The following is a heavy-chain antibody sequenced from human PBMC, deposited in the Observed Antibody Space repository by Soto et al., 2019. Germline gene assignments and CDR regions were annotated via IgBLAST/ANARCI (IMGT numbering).Heavy chain of an antibody. CDR2: IYYSGSR. J-gene: IGHJ6*02. CDR3: AKESGGYDSSTRYGLDV. V-gene: IGHV4-31*03. D-gene: IGHD6-25*01. CDR1: GGSINTVGYY. Sequence: SETLSVTCSVSGGSINTVGYYWTWIRQQPGKGLERIGYIYYSGSRDYNPSLKSRVSMSVDASKNQFSLNLTSVTAADTAVYYCAKESGGYDSSTRYGLDVWGQGTTVTVSS.